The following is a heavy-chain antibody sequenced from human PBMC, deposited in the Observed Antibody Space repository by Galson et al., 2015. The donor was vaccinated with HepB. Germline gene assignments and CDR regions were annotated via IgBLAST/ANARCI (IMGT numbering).Heavy chain of an antibody. CDR3: ARAQTGGFKWVGYFDY. J-gene: IGHJ4*02. D-gene: IGHD1-26*01. V-gene: IGHV1-69*13. CDR2: IIPIFGTA. Sequence: SVKVSCKASGGTFSSYAISWVRQAPGQGLEWMGGIIPIFGTANYAQKFQGRVTITADESTSTAYMELSSLRSEDTAVYYCARAQTGGFKWVGYFDYWGQGTLVTVSS. CDR1: GGTFSSYA.